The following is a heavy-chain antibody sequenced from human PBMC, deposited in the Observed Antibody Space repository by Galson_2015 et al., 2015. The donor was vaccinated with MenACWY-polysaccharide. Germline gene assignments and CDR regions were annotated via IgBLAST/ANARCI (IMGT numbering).Heavy chain of an antibody. D-gene: IGHD3-10*01. Sequence: SLRLSCAASGFSFSNYAMSWVRRAPGAGLEWVAGISASGGTTYYGDSVKGRFTVSRDNSQNTLYLQMNSLRAEDTAVYSCAKHGSGSLNYYGMDVWGQGTTVTASS. V-gene: IGHV3-23*01. J-gene: IGHJ6*02. CDR3: AKHGSGSLNYYGMDV. CDR1: GFSFSNYA. CDR2: ISASGGTT.